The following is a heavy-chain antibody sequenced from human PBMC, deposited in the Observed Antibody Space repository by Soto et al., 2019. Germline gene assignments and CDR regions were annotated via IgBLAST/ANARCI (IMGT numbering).Heavy chain of an antibody. J-gene: IGHJ5*02. Sequence: SETLSLTCTVSGGSIDSGDYYWSWIRQPPGKGLEWIGYVYYSGTTNYNPFLKSRVTLSLDKSKNQFSLKMNSVTAADTAVYYCARDVIATPTYFDPWGQGTLVTVSS. CDR3: ARDVIATPTYFDP. V-gene: IGHV4-61*08. CDR2: VYYSGTT. CDR1: GGSIDSGDYY. D-gene: IGHD2-15*01.